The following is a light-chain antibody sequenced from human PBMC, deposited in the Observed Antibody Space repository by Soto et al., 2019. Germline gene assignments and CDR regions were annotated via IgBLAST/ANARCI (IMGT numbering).Light chain of an antibody. Sequence: IVLTQSSATLSLSPGKRASLSCRASQNISNYLIWYQQKPGQAPRLLIYDVSNRATGIPARFSGSGSGTDFTLTSSSLEPEDFAVYYCQQRSNWPRTFGQGTKVDIK. V-gene: IGKV3-11*01. J-gene: IGKJ1*01. CDR2: DVS. CDR3: QQRSNWPRT. CDR1: QNISNY.